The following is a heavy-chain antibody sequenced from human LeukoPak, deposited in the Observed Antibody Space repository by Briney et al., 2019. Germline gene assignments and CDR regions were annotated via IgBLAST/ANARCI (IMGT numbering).Heavy chain of an antibody. CDR2: IIPIFGTA. J-gene: IGHJ6*03. D-gene: IGHD3-9*01. CDR1: SFIFNNYG. CDR3: ATRVDILTGYYPVYYMDV. Sequence: ASVKVSCKASSFIFNNYGISWVRQAPGQGLEWMGGIIPIFGTANYAQKFQGRVTITADESTSTACMELSSLRSEDTAVYYCATRVDILTGYYPVYYMDVWGKGTTVTISS. V-gene: IGHV1-69*13.